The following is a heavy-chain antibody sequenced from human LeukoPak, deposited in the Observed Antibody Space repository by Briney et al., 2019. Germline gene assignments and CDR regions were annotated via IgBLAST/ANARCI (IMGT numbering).Heavy chain of an antibody. J-gene: IGHJ4*02. Sequence: PGGSLRLSCAASGFTFSSYAMSWVRQAPGKGLELVSTITGGLGSTYYAGSVKGRCAIFRDNSQNTLYLQMNSLRAEDTAVYYCAKGPKGYFDCWGQGTLVTVSS. V-gene: IGHV3-23*01. CDR2: ITGGLGST. CDR1: GFTFSSYA. CDR3: AKGPKGYFDC.